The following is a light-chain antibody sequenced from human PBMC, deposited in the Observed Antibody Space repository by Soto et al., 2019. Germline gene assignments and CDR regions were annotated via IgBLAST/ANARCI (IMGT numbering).Light chain of an antibody. CDR1: SSDVGGYNY. CDR3: SSFTGTATHVV. Sequence: QSALTQPASVSGSPGQSITISCTGTSSDVGGYNYVSWYQQHPGKAPKLMIYDVTYRPSGVSKRFAGSKSGNTASLTISGLQAEDEGDYYCSSFTGTATHVVFGGGTKVTVL. V-gene: IGLV2-14*01. J-gene: IGLJ2*01. CDR2: DVT.